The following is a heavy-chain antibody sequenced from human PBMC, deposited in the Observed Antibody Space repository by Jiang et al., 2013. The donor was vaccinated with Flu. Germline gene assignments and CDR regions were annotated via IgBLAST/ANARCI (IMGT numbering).Heavy chain of an antibody. Sequence: LLKPSETLSLTCTVSGGISNYYWGWIRQPPGKRLEWIGYISYSGTTNYNPSLKSRVTILLDTSKKQYSLSLSSVTAADTAVYYCARRGPALTFDYWGRGTLVTVSS. CDR3: ARRGPALTFDY. V-gene: IGHV4-59*08. CDR1: GGISNYY. CDR2: ISYSGTT. J-gene: IGHJ4*02.